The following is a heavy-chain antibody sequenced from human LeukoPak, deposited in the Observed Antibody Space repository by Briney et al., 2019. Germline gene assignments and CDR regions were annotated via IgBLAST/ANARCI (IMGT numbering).Heavy chain of an antibody. CDR1: GFTFSSYS. CDR3: AREVSQQLAVFDI. Sequence: GGSLRLSCAASGFTFSSYSMNWVRQAPGKGLEWVSSISSSSSYIYYADSVKGRFTISRDNAKNSLYLQMNSLRAEDTAVYYCAREVSQQLAVFDIWGQGTMVTVSS. V-gene: IGHV3-21*01. CDR2: ISSSSSYI. J-gene: IGHJ3*02. D-gene: IGHD6-13*01.